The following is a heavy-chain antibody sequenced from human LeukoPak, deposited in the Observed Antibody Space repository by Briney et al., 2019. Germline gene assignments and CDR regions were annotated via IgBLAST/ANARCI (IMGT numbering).Heavy chain of an antibody. D-gene: IGHD3-3*01. Sequence: SQTLSLTCTVSGGSISSGPYYWIWIRQRPGKGLEWIGYITYSGNTYYYPALNSRVTVSLDTSKTQFSLKLSSVTAADTAVYYCARIAYDALDSYYYGMDVWGQGTTVTVSS. CDR3: ARIAYDALDSYYYGMDV. J-gene: IGHJ6*02. V-gene: IGHV4-31*03. CDR1: GGSISSGPYY. CDR2: ITYSGNT.